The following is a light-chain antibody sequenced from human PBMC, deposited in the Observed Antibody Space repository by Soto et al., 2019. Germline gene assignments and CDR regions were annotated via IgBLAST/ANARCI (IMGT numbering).Light chain of an antibody. J-gene: IGKJ1*01. CDR2: AAS. CDR3: QQSYSTPWT. CDR1: QSISSY. V-gene: IGKV1-39*01. Sequence: DLPMTQSPSSLSASVVDRVTITCRASQSISSYLNWYQQKPGKAPKLLIYAASSLQSGVPSRFSGSGSGTDFTLTISSLQPEDFATYYCQQSYSTPWTFGQGTKVEIK.